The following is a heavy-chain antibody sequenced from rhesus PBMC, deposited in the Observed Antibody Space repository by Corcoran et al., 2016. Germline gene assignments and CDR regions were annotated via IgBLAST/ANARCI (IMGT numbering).Heavy chain of an antibody. D-gene: IGHD6-25*01. J-gene: IGHJ2*01. V-gene: IGHV4-80*01. Sequence: QVQLQESGPGLVKPSETLSLTCAVSGGSFSSYWWSWIRHPPGKGLEWIGEINGNSGSTNYNPSLKSRVTISRDASKNQFSLKLSSVTAADTAVYYCARAYSGSLYWYFDLRGPGTPITISS. CDR2: INGNSGST. CDR3: ARAYSGSLYWYFDL. CDR1: GGSFSSYW.